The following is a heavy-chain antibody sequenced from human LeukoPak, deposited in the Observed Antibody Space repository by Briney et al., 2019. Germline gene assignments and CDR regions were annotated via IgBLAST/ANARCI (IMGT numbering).Heavy chain of an antibody. CDR2: ISGSGGST. Sequence: GGSLRLSCAASGFTFSSYAMSWVRQAPGKGLEWVSAISGSGGSTYYADSVKGRFTISRDNSKNTLYLQMNSLRAEDTAVYYCARGHYDFWSGYYYYFDYWGQGTLVTVSS. V-gene: IGHV3-23*01. D-gene: IGHD3-3*01. CDR1: GFTFSSYA. CDR3: ARGHYDFWSGYYYYFDY. J-gene: IGHJ4*02.